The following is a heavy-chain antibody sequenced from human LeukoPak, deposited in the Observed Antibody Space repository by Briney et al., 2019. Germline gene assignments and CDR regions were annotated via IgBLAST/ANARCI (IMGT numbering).Heavy chain of an antibody. D-gene: IGHD4-17*01. CDR3: ARWTVTRVDY. J-gene: IGHJ4*02. CDR1: GGSISSSSYY. CDR2: IYYSGST. V-gene: IGHV4-39*01. Sequence: SETLSLTCTVSGGSISSSSYYWGWIRQPPGKGLEWIGSIYYSGSTYYNPSLKSRVTISVDTSKNQFSLKLSSVTAADTAVYYCARWTVTRVDYWGQGTLVIVSS.